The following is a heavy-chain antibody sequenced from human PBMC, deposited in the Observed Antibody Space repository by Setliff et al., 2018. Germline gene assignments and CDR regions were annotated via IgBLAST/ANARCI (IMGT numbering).Heavy chain of an antibody. D-gene: IGHD2-2*01. CDR2: INANGGAN. CDR3: ARGRQVHRHLVIVPAAAFDF. CDR1: GYTFTDYY. V-gene: IGHV1-2*07. J-gene: IGHJ4*02. Sequence: GASVKVSCKASGYTFTDYYIHWIRQDPGQGLEWMGWINANGGANGQSYKFRGRVAMTRDTSISTVFMELNRLTSDDTAVYYCARGRQVHRHLVIVPAAAFDFWGQGARVTVSS.